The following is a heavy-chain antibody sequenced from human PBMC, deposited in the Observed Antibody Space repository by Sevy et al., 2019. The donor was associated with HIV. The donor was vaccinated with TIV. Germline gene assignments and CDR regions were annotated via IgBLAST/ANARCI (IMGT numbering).Heavy chain of an antibody. D-gene: IGHD1-1*01. V-gene: IGHV3-13*01. CDR3: TRGWNWNANYYYGMDV. CDR1: GFTFSSYD. J-gene: IGHJ6*02. CDR2: IGTAGEK. Sequence: GGSLRLSCAASGFTFSSYDMHRVRQATGKSLEWVSTIGTAGEKYYPGSVKGRFTISRENAKNSLYLQMNSLRAGDTAVYYCTRGWNWNANYYYGMDVWGQGTTVTVSS.